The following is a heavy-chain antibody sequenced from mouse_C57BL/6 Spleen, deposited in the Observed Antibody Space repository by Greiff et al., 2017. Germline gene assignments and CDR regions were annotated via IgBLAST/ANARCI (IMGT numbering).Heavy chain of an antibody. CDR1: GYTFTSYW. J-gene: IGHJ3*01. D-gene: IGHD2-4*01. Sequence: QVQLQQPGAELVMPGASVKLSCKASGYTFTSYWMHWVKQRPGQGLEWIGEIDPSDSYTNYNQKFKGKSTLTVDKSSSTAYMQLSSLTSEDSAVYDCARRGGYDYASGWFAYWGQGTLVTVSA. CDR2: IDPSDSYT. CDR3: ARRGGYDYASGWFAY. V-gene: IGHV1-69*01.